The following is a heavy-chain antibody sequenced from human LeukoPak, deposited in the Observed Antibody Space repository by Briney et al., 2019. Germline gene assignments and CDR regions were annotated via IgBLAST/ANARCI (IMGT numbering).Heavy chain of an antibody. V-gene: IGHV3-11*01. CDR3: ARGDPYDILTGYKIDY. J-gene: IGHJ4*02. CDR1: GSTFSDYY. D-gene: IGHD3-9*01. CDR2: ISSSGSTI. Sequence: GGSLRLSCAASGSTFSDYYMSWIRQAPGKGLEWVSYISSSGSTIYYADSVKGRFTISRDNAKNSLHLQMNSLRAEDTAVYYCARGDPYDILTGYKIDYWGQGTLVTVSS.